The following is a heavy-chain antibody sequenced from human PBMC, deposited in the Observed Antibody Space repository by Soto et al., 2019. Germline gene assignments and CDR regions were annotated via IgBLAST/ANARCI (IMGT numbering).Heavy chain of an antibody. Sequence: EVQLVESGGGLIQPGGSLRLSCAVSGFTVSNNYMSWVRQAPGKGLEGVSVIYSGGYTAYGDSVKGRFTISRDNSKQTTNSQKKTRGADAPGVFYWATQPGGGGYWGQGTLVTVSS. CDR3: ATQPGGGGY. D-gene: IGHD2-2*01. CDR2: IYSGGYT. V-gene: IGHV3-53*01. J-gene: IGHJ4*02. CDR1: GFTVSNNY.